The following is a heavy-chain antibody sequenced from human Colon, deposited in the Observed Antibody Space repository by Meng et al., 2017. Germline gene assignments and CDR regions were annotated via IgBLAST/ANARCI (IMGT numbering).Heavy chain of an antibody. CDR2: ISVGNGNT. Sequence: HLVQSETWVKKPGASAKLSCKTSGFTFTTYAIQWVRQAPGQRPQWLGWISVGNGNTKYSQHFQDRVIITRDTSASTAYMELSSLKSEDTAVYYCARDLYGSGRFDYWGQGTLVTVSS. V-gene: IGHV1-3*01. CDR3: ARDLYGSGRFDY. D-gene: IGHD3-10*01. CDR1: GFTFTTYA. J-gene: IGHJ4*02.